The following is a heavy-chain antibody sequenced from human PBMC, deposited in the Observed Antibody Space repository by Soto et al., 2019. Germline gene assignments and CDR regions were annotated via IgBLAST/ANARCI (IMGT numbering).Heavy chain of an antibody. D-gene: IGHD2-21*01. J-gene: IGHJ6*02. CDR3: ARPDEGSSYSNHHYYYALDV. V-gene: IGHV1-69*01. Sequence: QVQLLQSGAEVKKSGSSVKVSCKVSGGIFSRYAISWVRQAPGQGLEWLGGIVPIFGTTNYAQKFQGRVTITADESTSTAYMHMTSLGSEDTAVYYCARPDEGSSYSNHHYYYALDVWGQGTTVTVSS. CDR2: IVPIFGTT. CDR1: GGIFSRYA.